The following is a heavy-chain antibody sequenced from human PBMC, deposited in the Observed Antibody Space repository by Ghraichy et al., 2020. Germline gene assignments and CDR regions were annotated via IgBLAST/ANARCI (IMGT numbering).Heavy chain of an antibody. CDR2: IYTSGST. D-gene: IGHD6-13*01. CDR3: ASSSWSLYYFDY. V-gene: IGHV4-4*09. CDR1: GGSISSYY. Sequence: SETLSLTCTVSGGSISSYYWSWIRQPPGKGLEWIGYIYTSGSTNYNPSLKSRVTISVDTSKNQFSLKLSSVTAADTAVYYCASSSWSLYYFDYWGQGTLVTVSS. J-gene: IGHJ4*02.